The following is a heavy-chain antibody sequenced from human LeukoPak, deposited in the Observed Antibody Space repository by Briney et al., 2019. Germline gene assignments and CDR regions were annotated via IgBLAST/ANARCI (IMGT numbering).Heavy chain of an antibody. CDR1: GFTFSSYA. Sequence: PGGSLRLSCVASGFTFSSYAMSWVRQAPGKGLEWVSAISGSGGGTYYADSVKGRFTISRDNSKNTLYLQMNSLRAEDTAVYYCAKDQGSWYLGTRPDYWGQGTLVTVSS. CDR3: AKDQGSWYLGTRPDY. V-gene: IGHV3-23*01. D-gene: IGHD6-13*01. CDR2: ISGSGGGT. J-gene: IGHJ4*02.